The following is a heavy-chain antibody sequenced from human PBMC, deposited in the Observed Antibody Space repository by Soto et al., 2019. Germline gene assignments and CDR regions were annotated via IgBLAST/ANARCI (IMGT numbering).Heavy chain of an antibody. D-gene: IGHD2-21*02. CDR3: ARDKGALPPLWAQLATATKARFDP. J-gene: IGHJ5*02. CDR2: ISYDGSNK. Sequence: QVQLVESGGGVVQPGRSLSLSCAASGFTFSSYAMHWVRQAPGKGLEWGAVISYDGSNKYYADSVKGRCTISRDNSKNTQYLQMISLSAEDTAVYYCARDKGALPPLWAQLATATKARFDPWGQGTLVTVSS. CDR1: GFTFSSYA. V-gene: IGHV3-30-3*01.